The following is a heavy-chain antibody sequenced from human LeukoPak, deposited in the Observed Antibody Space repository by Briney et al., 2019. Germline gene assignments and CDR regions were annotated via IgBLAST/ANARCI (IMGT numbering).Heavy chain of an antibody. CDR2: IYYSGST. D-gene: IGHD3-3*01. Sequence: PSETLLTCTVSGGSISSSSYYWGWIRQPPGKGLEWIGSIYYSGSTYYNPSLKSRVTISVDTSKNQFSLKLSSVTAADTAVYYCARPHLGSGCSFRYWGQGTLVTVSS. V-gene: IGHV4-39*01. J-gene: IGHJ4*02. CDR1: GGSISSSSYY. CDR3: ARPHLGSGCSFRY.